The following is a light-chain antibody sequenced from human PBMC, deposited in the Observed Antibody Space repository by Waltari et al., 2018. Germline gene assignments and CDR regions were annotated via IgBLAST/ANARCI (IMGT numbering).Light chain of an antibody. Sequence: QSALTQPASVSGSPGQSITISCTGTSSDVGSYNLVSWFQQYPDKAPKLIIFEVNKRPSGVTNRCAGSKSGNTASRTSSVLQAEDEADYYCCSYAGSGIYVFGSGAKVTVL. V-gene: IGLV2-23*02. CDR2: EVN. CDR1: SSDVGSYNL. CDR3: CSYAGSGIYV. J-gene: IGLJ1*01.